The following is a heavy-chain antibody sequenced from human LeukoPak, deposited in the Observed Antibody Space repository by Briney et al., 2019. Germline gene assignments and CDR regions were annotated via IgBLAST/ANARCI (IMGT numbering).Heavy chain of an antibody. CDR2: ISPSGTT. J-gene: IGHJ5*02. Sequence: PSETLSLTCTVSGGYTGSHYWSWIRQPAGKGLEWIGRISPSGTTHYNPSLGSRVTMSVGTSKNYFSLRLSSVTAADTAVYYCARDFYASGFYFWFDPWGQGMLVTVSS. CDR1: GGYTGSHY. V-gene: IGHV4-4*07. D-gene: IGHD2/OR15-2a*01. CDR3: ARDFYASGFYFWFDP.